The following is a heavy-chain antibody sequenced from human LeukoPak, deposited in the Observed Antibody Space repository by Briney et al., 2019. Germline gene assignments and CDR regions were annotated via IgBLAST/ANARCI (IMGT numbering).Heavy chain of an antibody. CDR1: GGTFSSYA. V-gene: IGHV1-18*01. D-gene: IGHD3-3*01. J-gene: IGHJ4*02. Sequence: ASVKVSCKASGGTFSSYAISWVRQAPGQGLEWMGWISAYNGNTNYAQKLQGRVTMTTDTSTSTAYMELRSLRSDDTAVYYCARGVRHYDFWSGYDHYFDYWGQGTLVTVSS. CDR2: ISAYNGNT. CDR3: ARGVRHYDFWSGYDHYFDY.